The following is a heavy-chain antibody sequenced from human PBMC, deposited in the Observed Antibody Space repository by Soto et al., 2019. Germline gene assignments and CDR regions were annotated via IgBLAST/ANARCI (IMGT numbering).Heavy chain of an antibody. D-gene: IGHD6-13*01. V-gene: IGHV3-30*18. J-gene: IGHJ6*02. CDR2: ISYDGSNK. Sequence: LRLSCAASEFTFSSYGIHWVRQAPGKGLEWVAVISYDGSNKYYADSVKGRFTISRDNSKNTLYLQMNSLRAEDTAVYYCAKDAPLFHIAAAGRTAGMDVWGQGTTVTVSS. CDR3: AKDAPLFHIAAAGRTAGMDV. CDR1: EFTFSSYG.